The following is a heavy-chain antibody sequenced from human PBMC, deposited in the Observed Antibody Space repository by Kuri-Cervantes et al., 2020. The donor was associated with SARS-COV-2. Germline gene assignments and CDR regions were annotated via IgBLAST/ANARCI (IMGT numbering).Heavy chain of an antibody. D-gene: IGHD2-21*01. J-gene: IGHJ4*02. CDR2: ISHDGKNK. CDR3: ARDRVGVHDS. Sequence: GGSLRLSCAASGFNFSRTDMHWVRQAPGKGLEWVAVISHDGKNKKCIASGKGRSTISRDNSQNTLYLQMKGLRTEDTALYYCARDRVGVHDSWGQGTLVTVSS. V-gene: IGHV3-30*03. CDR1: GFNFSRTD.